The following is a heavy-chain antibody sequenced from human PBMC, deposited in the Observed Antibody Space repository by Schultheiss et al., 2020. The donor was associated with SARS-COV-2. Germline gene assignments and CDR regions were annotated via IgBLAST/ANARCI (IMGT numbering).Heavy chain of an antibody. J-gene: IGHJ4*02. CDR1: GYTFTSYG. Sequence: ASVKVSCKASGYTFTSYGISWVRQAPGQGLEWMGWISAYNGNTNYAQKLQGRVTITADESTSTAYMELSSLRSEDTAVYYCASSGGSGSYYGSNWGQGTLVTVSS. CDR3: ASSGGSGSYYGSN. CDR2: ISAYNGNT. D-gene: IGHD3-10*01. V-gene: IGHV1-18*01.